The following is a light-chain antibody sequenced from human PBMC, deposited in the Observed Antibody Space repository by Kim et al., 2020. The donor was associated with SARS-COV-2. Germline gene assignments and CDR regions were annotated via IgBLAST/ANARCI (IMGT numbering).Light chain of an antibody. V-gene: IGLV2-14*03. J-gene: IGLJ2*01. Sequence: QSALTQPASVSGSPGQSITISCTGTSSDIGGFDFVSWYQQHPGSAPKLLIYDVSHRPSGVSIRFSGSKSGNAASLTISGLQAEDEADYYCSSYSDTSTKIFGEGTRLTVL. CDR1: SSDIGGFDF. CDR2: DVS. CDR3: SSYSDTSTKI.